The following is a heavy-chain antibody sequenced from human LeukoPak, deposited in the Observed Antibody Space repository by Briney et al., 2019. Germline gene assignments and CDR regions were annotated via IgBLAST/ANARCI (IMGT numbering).Heavy chain of an antibody. CDR3: ARGLVGLNYYYYYMGV. CDR1: GGSFSGYY. CDR2: INHSGST. D-gene: IGHD2-15*01. J-gene: IGHJ6*03. V-gene: IGHV4-34*01. Sequence: PSETLSLTCAVYGGSFSGYYWSWIRQPPGKGLEWIGEINHSGSTNYNPSLKSRVTISVDTSKNQFSLKLSSVTAADTAVYYCARGLVGLNYYYYYMGVWGKGTTVTVSS.